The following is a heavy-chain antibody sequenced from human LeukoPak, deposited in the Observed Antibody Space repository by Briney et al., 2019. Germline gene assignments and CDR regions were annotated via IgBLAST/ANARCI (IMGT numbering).Heavy chain of an antibody. D-gene: IGHD7-27*01. V-gene: IGHV4-30-4*08. CDR2: IYYSGST. CDR3: ARVFMGIDY. J-gene: IGHJ4*02. CDR1: GGSISRGDYY. Sequence: SETLSLTCNVSGGSISRGDYYWSWIRQPPGKGLEWIGYIYYSGSTYYNPSLKSRVTISVDTSKNQFSLKLSSVTAADTAVYYCARVFMGIDYWGQGTLVTVSS.